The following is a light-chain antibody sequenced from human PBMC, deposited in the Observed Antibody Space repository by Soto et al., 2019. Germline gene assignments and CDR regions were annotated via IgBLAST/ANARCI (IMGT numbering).Light chain of an antibody. CDR2: SAS. CDR3: QPHDT. J-gene: IGKJ2*01. CDR1: QSVSSSD. V-gene: IGKV3-20*01. Sequence: IVLTQSPGTLSLSPGERATLSCRASQSVSSSDLAWYQQKPGQAPRLLIYSASSRATGIPDRFSGSGSGIDFTLTISRQGSEDYAVYYGQPHDTFGQGTTLEIK.